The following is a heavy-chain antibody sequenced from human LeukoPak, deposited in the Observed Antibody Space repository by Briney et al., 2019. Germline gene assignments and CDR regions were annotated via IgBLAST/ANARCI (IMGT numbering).Heavy chain of an antibody. CDR2: IYSSGST. CDR1: GGSISNYY. V-gene: IGHV4-4*07. CDR3: VRCRGTTVLTRFDN. Sequence: SETLSLTCTVSGGSISNYYWSWIRPPAGKGLEWIGRIYSSGSTNYNPSLKSRVTMSVDTSKNQFSVNLTSVTAADTAVYYCVRCRGTTVLTRFDNWGQGTLVTVSS. J-gene: IGHJ4*02. D-gene: IGHD4/OR15-4a*01.